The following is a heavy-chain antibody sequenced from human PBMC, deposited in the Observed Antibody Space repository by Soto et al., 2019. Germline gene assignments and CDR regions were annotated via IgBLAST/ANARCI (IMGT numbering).Heavy chain of an antibody. CDR2: IKSKTDGGTT. V-gene: IGHV3-15*01. CDR3: TTGYYYDSSGYYYSFDY. CDR1: GFTFSNAW. Sequence: GGSLRLSCAASGFTFSNAWMSWVRQAPGKGLEWVGRIKSKTDGGTTDYAAPVKGRFTISRDDSKNTLYLQMNSLKTEDTAVYYCTTGYYYDSSGYYYSFDYWGQGTLVTLAS. J-gene: IGHJ4*02. D-gene: IGHD3-22*01.